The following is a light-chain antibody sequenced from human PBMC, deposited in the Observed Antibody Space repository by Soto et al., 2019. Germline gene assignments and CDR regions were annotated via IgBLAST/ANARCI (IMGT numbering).Light chain of an antibody. V-gene: IGKV3-15*01. Sequence: EIVMTQSPATLSVSPGERATLSCRASQSVSSNLAWYQQKPGQAPRLLIYGASTRATGIPARFSGSGSGTEFTLTISSLQSEDFAVYYCHQYNNWPPVRFGPGTKVDIK. CDR3: HQYNNWPPVR. CDR2: GAS. J-gene: IGKJ3*01. CDR1: QSVSSN.